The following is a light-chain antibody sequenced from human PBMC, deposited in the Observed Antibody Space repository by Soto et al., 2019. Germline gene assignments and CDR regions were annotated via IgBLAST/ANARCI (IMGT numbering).Light chain of an antibody. V-gene: IGKV4-1*01. CDR2: WAS. CDR1: QSLLYSSNNKNY. J-gene: IGKJ1*01. Sequence: DIVMTQSPDSLAVPLGERATINCKSSQSLLYSSNNKNYLAWYQHKPRQPPKLIIYWASTRETGVPDRFSGSGSGTDFTLTIDNLQADDVAVFYCHQYYSTPATFGQGTKVEIK. CDR3: HQYYSTPAT.